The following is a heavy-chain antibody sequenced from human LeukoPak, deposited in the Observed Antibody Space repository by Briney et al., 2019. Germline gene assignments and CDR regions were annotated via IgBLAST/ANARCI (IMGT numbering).Heavy chain of an antibody. CDR2: IYSGGST. D-gene: IGHD1-26*01. Sequence: GGSLRLSCAASGFTVSSNFMSWVRQAPGKGLEWVSVIYSGGSTYYADSVKGRFTISRDNSKNTLYLQMNSLRAEDTAVYYCARRGSYYSFDSWGRGTLVTVSS. V-gene: IGHV3-66*04. CDR1: GFTVSSNF. CDR3: ARRGSYYSFDS. J-gene: IGHJ4*02.